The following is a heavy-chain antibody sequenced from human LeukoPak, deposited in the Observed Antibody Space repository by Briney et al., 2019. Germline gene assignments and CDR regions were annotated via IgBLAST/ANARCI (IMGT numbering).Heavy chain of an antibody. J-gene: IGHJ3*02. D-gene: IGHD3-22*01. Sequence: SETLSLTCTVSGGSISSGSYYWSWIRQPAGKGLEWIGRIYTSGSTNYNPSLKSRVTISVDTSKNQFSLKLSSVTAADTAVYYCARESFFRIPNDSSGPKAGFDIWGQGTMVTVSS. CDR3: ARESFFRIPNDSSGPKAGFDI. CDR2: IYTSGST. V-gene: IGHV4-61*02. CDR1: GGSISSGSYY.